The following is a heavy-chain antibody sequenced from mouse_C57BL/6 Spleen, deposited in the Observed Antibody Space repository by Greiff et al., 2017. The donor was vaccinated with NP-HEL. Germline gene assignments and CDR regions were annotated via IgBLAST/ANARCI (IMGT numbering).Heavy chain of an antibody. CDR2: IHPNSGST. V-gene: IGHV1-64*01. CDR3: ARYDGYHVGFDY. CDR1: GYTFTSYW. Sequence: VQLQQPGAELVKPGASVKLSCKASGYTFTSYWMHWVKQRPGQGLEWIGMIHPNSGSTNYNEKFKSKATLTVDKSSSTAYMQLSSLTSEDSAVDYCARYDGYHVGFDYWGQGTTLTVSS. D-gene: IGHD2-3*01. J-gene: IGHJ2*01.